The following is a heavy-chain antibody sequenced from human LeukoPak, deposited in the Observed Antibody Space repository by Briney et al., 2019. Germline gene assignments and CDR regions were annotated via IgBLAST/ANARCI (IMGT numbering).Heavy chain of an antibody. V-gene: IGHV3-30-3*01. Sequence: PGGSLRLSCAASGFTFSSYAMHWVRQAPGKGLEWVAVISYDGSNKYYADSVKGRFTISRDNSKNTLYLQMNSLRAEDTAVYYCARDVSDIVVVPAAMYYCYGMDVWGQGTTVTVSS. CDR3: ARDVSDIVVVPAAMYYCYGMDV. CDR2: ISYDGSNK. J-gene: IGHJ6*02. D-gene: IGHD2-2*01. CDR1: GFTFSSYA.